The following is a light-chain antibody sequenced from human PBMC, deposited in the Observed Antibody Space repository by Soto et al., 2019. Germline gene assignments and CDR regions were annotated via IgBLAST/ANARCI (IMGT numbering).Light chain of an antibody. J-gene: IGKJ3*01. CDR1: QGISPY. Sequence: DIQMTQSPSSLSASVGTRAPTTCRQGQGISPYLPWFHQNPGKAPRLLIYADSSVQSGVPTRFSGSGSGTDFTLTISSLQPDDFATYFCQQTYSPPRTFGPGTTVDLK. CDR3: QQTYSPPRT. CDR2: ADS. V-gene: IGKV1-39*01.